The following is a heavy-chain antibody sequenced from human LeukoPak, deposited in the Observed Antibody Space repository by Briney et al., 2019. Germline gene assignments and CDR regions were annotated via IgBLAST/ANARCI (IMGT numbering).Heavy chain of an antibody. J-gene: IGHJ4*02. D-gene: IGHD1-7*01. V-gene: IGHV4-34*01. CDR2: INHSGST. CDR1: GGSFSGYY. Sequence: PSETLSLTCAVYGGSFSGYYWSWIRQPPGKGLEWIGEINHSGSTNYNPSLKSRVTISPDTSKNQFSLKLSSVTAADTAVYYCARGVAWNYAYWGQGTLVTVSS. CDR3: ARGVAWNYAY.